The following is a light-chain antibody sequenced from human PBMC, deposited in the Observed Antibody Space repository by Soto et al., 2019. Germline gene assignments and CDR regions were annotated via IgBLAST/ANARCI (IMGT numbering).Light chain of an antibody. CDR2: AAS. J-gene: IGKJ1*01. CDR3: QHYNSYSEA. Sequence: DIQMTQSPSSLSASVGDRVTITCQASQGISTYLNWYQQKPGKAPKVLIYAASSLQSGVPSRFSGSGSETEFTLTISSLQPDDFATYYCQHYNSYSEAFGQGTKVDIK. V-gene: IGKV1-16*01. CDR1: QGISTY.